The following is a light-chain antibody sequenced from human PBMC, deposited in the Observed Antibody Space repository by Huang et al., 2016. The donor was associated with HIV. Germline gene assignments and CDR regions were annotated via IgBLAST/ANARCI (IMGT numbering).Light chain of an antibody. J-gene: IGKJ5*01. Sequence: DIQITQSPSSLSASSGDRVTIPCRTSQSINTYLNLYQQKPGNAPILLIYAASSLQSGVPSRVRGSGSGTDFALTISSLQPEDFATYYYQQTYSTITFGQGTRLEIK. V-gene: IGKV1-39*01. CDR1: QSINTY. CDR3: QQTYSTIT. CDR2: AAS.